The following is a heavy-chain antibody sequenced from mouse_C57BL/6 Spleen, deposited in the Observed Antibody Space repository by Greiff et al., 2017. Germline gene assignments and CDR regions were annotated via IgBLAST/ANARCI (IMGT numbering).Heavy chain of an antibody. CDR1: GYTFTDYE. J-gene: IGHJ4*01. V-gene: IGHV1-15*01. Sequence: QVQLQQSGAELVRPGASVTLSCKASGYTFTDYEMHWVKQTPVHGLEWIGAIDPETGGTAYNQKFKGKAILTADKSSSTAYMELRSLPSEDSAVYYWTRRGVYYYGSSYAMDYWGQGTSVTVSS. CDR3: TRRGVYYYGSSYAMDY. CDR2: IDPETGGT. D-gene: IGHD1-1*01.